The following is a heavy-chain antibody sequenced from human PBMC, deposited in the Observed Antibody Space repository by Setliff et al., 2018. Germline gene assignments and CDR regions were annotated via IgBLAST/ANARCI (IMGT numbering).Heavy chain of an antibody. CDR3: TTGSIFDP. CDR2: IKSKSDAGTT. J-gene: IGHJ5*02. V-gene: IGHV3-15*01. Sequence: GGSLRLSCAASGFTFSSYGMHWVRQAPGKGLEWVARIKSKSDAGTTDYAAPVKGRFTISRDDSKDTLFLDMNSPTSDDTAVYFCTTGSIFDPWGKGTLVTVSS. CDR1: GFTFSSYG.